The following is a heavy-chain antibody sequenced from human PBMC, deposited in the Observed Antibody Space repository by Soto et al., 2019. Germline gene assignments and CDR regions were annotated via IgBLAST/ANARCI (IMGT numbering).Heavy chain of an antibody. D-gene: IGHD5-18*01. V-gene: IGHV3-53*01. CDR1: GFTVSGYN. Sequence: GGSLRLSCAASGFTVSGYNMNWVRQAPGRGLERVSVIYSGGSTYYADSVKGRFTLSRDKPKNTLYLQMNSLRAEDTALYYCARGSLYSYGYFDSWGQGTLVTVSS. J-gene: IGHJ4*02. CDR3: ARGSLYSYGYFDS. CDR2: IYSGGST.